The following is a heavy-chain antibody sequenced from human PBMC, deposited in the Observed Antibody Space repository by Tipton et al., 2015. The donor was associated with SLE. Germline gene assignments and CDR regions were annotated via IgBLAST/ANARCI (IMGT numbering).Heavy chain of an antibody. CDR1: GGSISSFY. Sequence: TLSLTCTVSGGSISSFYWNWIRQPPGKGLEYIGYIYDGGSTKYNPSLKSRVTISVDTSKNQFSLKLSSVTAADTAVYYCARVAPAEVFDYWGQGTLVTVSS. CDR2: IYDGGST. J-gene: IGHJ4*02. CDR3: ARVAPAEVFDY. D-gene: IGHD2-2*01. V-gene: IGHV4-59*12.